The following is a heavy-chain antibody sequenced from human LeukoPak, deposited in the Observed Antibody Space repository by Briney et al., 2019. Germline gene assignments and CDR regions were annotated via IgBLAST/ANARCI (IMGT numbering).Heavy chain of an antibody. J-gene: IGHJ4*02. CDR3: ARSLMTTVFDY. Sequence: GGSLRLSCAASGFTFSSYSMNWVRQAPGKGLEWVSSISSSSSYIYYADSVNGRFTISRDNAKNSLSLQMNSLRAEDTAVYYCARSLMTTVFDYWGPGTLVTVTS. V-gene: IGHV3-21*01. CDR2: ISSSSSYI. D-gene: IGHD4-17*01. CDR1: GFTFSSYS.